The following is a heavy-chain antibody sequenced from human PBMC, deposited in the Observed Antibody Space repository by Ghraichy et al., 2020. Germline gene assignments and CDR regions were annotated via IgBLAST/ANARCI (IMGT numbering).Heavy chain of an antibody. CDR2: ISAYNGDT. J-gene: IGHJ6*03. CDR3: ARDALAAAGTNYYYYYMDV. Sequence: ASVKVSCKASGYTFTSYGISWVRQAPGQGLEWMGWISAYNGDTNYAQKLQGRVTMTTDTSTSTAYMELRSLRSDDTAVYYCARDALAAAGTNYYYYYMDVWGKGTTVTVSS. D-gene: IGHD6-13*01. V-gene: IGHV1-18*01. CDR1: GYTFTSYG.